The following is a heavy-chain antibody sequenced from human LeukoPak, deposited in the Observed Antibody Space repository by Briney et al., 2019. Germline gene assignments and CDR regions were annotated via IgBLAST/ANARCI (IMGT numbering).Heavy chain of an antibody. V-gene: IGHV4-59*01. CDR1: GGFISSYY. J-gene: IGHJ4*02. Sequence: SETLSLTCTVSGGFISSYYWSWIRQPPGKGLEWIGYIYYSGSTNYNPSLKSRVTISVDTSKNQFSLKPSSVTAADTAVYYCARDPPGNPWYFDYWGQGTLVIVSS. CDR3: ARDPPGNPWYFDY. CDR2: IYYSGST.